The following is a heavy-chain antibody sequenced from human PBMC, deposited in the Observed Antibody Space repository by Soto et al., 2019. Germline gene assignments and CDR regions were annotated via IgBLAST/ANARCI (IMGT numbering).Heavy chain of an antibody. Sequence: TLSLTCTVSGGSISSGDYYWSWIRQPPGKGLEWIGYIYYSGSTYYNPSLKSRVTISVDTSKNQFSLKLSSVTAADTAVYYCARVANYYDSSGYSDYWGQGTLVTVSS. CDR3: ARVANYYDSSGYSDY. J-gene: IGHJ4*02. CDR2: IYYSGST. D-gene: IGHD3-22*01. CDR1: GGSISSGDYY. V-gene: IGHV4-30-4*01.